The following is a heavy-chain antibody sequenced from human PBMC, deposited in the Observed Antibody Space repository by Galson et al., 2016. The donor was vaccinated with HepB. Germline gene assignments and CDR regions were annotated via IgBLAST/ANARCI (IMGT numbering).Heavy chain of an antibody. Sequence: CAISGDSVSSNSAAWNWIRQSPSRGLEWLGRTYYRSKWYNGYAESVKSQITINPDTSKNQFSLQLNSVTPEDTAVYYCARVVGRGVYDGRFDYWGQGILVTVSS. D-gene: IGHD5/OR15-5a*01. V-gene: IGHV6-1*01. J-gene: IGHJ4*02. CDR2: TYYRSKWYN. CDR3: ARVVGRGVYDGRFDY. CDR1: GDSVSSNSAA.